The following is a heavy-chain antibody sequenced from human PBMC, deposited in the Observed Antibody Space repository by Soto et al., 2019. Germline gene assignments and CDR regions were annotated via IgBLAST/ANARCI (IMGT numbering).Heavy chain of an antibody. CDR2: ILHGGST. Sequence: SETLSLTCAVYGGSFSGYSWSWIRQPPGKGLEWIGEILHGGSTNYSPSLKSRVTISVDTSKNQFSLELRSVTAADTAVYYCARPHYDSNTFYSYFDYWGQGTLVTSPQ. CDR1: GGSFSGYS. D-gene: IGHD3-22*01. J-gene: IGHJ4*02. CDR3: ARPHYDSNTFYSYFDY. V-gene: IGHV4-34*12.